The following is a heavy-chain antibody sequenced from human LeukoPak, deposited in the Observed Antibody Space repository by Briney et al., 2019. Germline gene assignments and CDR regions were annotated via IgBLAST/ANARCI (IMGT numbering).Heavy chain of an antibody. D-gene: IGHD3-22*01. CDR2: IIPIFGTA. CDR3: AREGQYYDSSGYANWFDP. V-gene: IGHV1-69*06. CDR1: GGTFSSYA. Sequence: SVKVSCKASGGTFSSYAISWVRQAPGQGLEWMGGIIPIFGTANYAQKFQGRVTITADKSTSTAYMELSSLRSEDTAVYYCAREGQYYDSSGYANWFDPWGQGTLVTVSS. J-gene: IGHJ5*02.